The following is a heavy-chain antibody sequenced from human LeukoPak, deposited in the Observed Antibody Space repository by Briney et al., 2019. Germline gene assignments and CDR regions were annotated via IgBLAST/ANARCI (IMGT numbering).Heavy chain of an antibody. CDR2: IKQDGSEK. Sequence: PGGSLRLSCAASGFTFSSYWMSWVRQAPGKGLEWVANIKQDGSEKYYVDSVKGRFTISRDNAKNSLYLQMNSLRAEDTAVYYCARAGWPTPYYYYYMDVWGKGTTVTVSS. J-gene: IGHJ6*03. CDR1: GFTFSSYW. V-gene: IGHV3-7*01. CDR3: ARAGWPTPYYYYYMDV.